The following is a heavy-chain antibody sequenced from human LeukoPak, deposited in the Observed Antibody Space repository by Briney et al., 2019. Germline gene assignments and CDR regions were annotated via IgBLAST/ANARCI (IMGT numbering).Heavy chain of an antibody. CDR2: IWYDASNK. V-gene: IGHV3-33*06. CDR3: AKYGSGSYYNGLY. Sequence: GGSLRLSCAASGFTFSSYGMHWVRQAPGKGLEWVAVIWYDASNKYYADSVKGRFTISRDNSKNTVYLQMDSLRAEDAAVYYCAKYGSGSYYNGLYWGQGTLVTVSS. D-gene: IGHD3-10*01. CDR1: GFTFSSYG. J-gene: IGHJ4*02.